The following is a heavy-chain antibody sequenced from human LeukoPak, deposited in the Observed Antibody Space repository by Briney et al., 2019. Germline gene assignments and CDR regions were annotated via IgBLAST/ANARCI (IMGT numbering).Heavy chain of an antibody. Sequence: PSETLSLTCAVYGGSFSDYFWSWIRQPPGKGLEWIGEINHSGSTNYNPSLKSRVTISVDTSKNQFSLKLSSVTAADTAVYYCARVPGIAARRALIYYWGQGTLVTVSS. CDR2: INHSGST. D-gene: IGHD6-6*01. CDR3: ARVPGIAARRALIYY. CDR1: GGSFSDYF. V-gene: IGHV4-34*01. J-gene: IGHJ4*02.